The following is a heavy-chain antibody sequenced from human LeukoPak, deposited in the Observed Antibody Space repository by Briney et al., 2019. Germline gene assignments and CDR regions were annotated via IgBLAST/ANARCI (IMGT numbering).Heavy chain of an antibody. Sequence: PGGSLRLSCAASGFTFSNAWMSWVRQAPGKGLEWVGRIKSKTDGGTTDYAAPVKGRFTISRYDSKNTLYLQMNSLKTEDTAVYYCTTADCSSTSCYTNYYYYYMDVWGKGTTVTVSS. V-gene: IGHV3-15*01. CDR2: IKSKTDGGTT. D-gene: IGHD2-2*02. CDR3: TTADCSSTSCYTNYYYYYMDV. J-gene: IGHJ6*03. CDR1: GFTFSNAW.